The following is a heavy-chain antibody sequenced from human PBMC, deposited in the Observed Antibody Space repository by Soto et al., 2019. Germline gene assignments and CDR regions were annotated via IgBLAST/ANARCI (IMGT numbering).Heavy chain of an antibody. Sequence: QLQESGPGLVKPSGTLSLTCAVSGDSVSTNYWWGWVRQSPVTGLEWIGDMSHSGTTNYSPSLKSRVTLSVDTSKNQFSLELKSVTAADTAVYFCGMSRGWYTMHSWGQGTLVTFSS. V-gene: IGHV4-4*02. CDR1: GDSVSTNYW. CDR3: GMSRGWYTMHS. J-gene: IGHJ4*02. D-gene: IGHD6-19*01. CDR2: MSHSGTT.